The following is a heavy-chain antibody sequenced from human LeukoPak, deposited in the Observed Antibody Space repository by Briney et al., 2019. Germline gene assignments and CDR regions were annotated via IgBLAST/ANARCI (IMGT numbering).Heavy chain of an antibody. D-gene: IGHD1-1*01. CDR1: GYTFTSYD. Sequence: ASVKVSCKASGYTFTSYDINWVRQATGQGLEWMGRMNPNSGNTGYAQKFQGRVTMTRNTSISTAYMELSSLRSEDTAVYYCARGSTGTFPYYYYYMDVWGKGTTVTVSS. J-gene: IGHJ6*03. CDR2: MNPNSGNT. V-gene: IGHV1-8*01. CDR3: ARGSTGTFPYYYYYMDV.